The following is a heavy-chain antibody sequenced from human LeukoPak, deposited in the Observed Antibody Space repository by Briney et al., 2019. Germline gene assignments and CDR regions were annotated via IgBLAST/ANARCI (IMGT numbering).Heavy chain of an antibody. J-gene: IGHJ6*03. CDR2: MNPNSGNT. Sequence: ASVKVSCMASGYTFTSYEINWVRQATGQGLEWMGWMNPNSGNTGYAQEFQGRVTITRNTSISTAYMELSSLRSEDTAVYYCARGVSGSSRYYYYYYMDVWGKGTTVTVSS. CDR1: GYTFTSYE. CDR3: ARGVSGSSRYYYYYYMDV. D-gene: IGHD3-10*01. V-gene: IGHV1-8*03.